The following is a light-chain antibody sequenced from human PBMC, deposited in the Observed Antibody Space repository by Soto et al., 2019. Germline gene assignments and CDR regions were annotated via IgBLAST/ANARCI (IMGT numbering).Light chain of an antibody. V-gene: IGKV3-11*01. J-gene: IGKJ1*01. CDR1: QSVGSL. Sequence: VLTQSPGTLSLSPGERAILSCRASQSVGSLLAWYQHNPGQAPRLLIFDASYRAAGIPARFRGSGSGTDFTLTIDSLEPEDFAVYYCQQYNNWPRTFGQGTKVDIK. CDR2: DAS. CDR3: QQYNNWPRT.